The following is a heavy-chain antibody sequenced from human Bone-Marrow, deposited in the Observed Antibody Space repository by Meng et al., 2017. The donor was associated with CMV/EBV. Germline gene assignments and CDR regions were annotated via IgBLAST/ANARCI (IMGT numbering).Heavy chain of an antibody. Sequence: SETLSLTCTVSGGSVSSGSYYWSWIRQPPGKGLEWIGYIYYSGSTNYNPSLKSRVTISVDTSKNQFSLKLSSVTAADTAVYYCARTGQRIYYDFWSGYVRDWFDPWGQGTLVTVSS. V-gene: IGHV4-61*01. CDR2: IYYSGST. D-gene: IGHD3-3*01. J-gene: IGHJ5*02. CDR3: ARTGQRIYYDFWSGYVRDWFDP. CDR1: GGSVSSGSYY.